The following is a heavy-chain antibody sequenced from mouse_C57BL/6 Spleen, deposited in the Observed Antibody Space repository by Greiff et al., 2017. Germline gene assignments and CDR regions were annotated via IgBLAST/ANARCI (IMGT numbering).Heavy chain of an antibody. J-gene: IGHJ3*01. Sequence: QVQLKQPGAELVMPGASVKLSCKASGYTFTSYWMHWVKQRPGQGLEWIGEIDPSDSYTNYNQKFKGKSTLTVDKSSSTAYMQLSSLTSEDSAVYYCARSGIYYDYDGFAYWGQGTLVTVSA. CDR3: ARSGIYYDYDGFAY. V-gene: IGHV1-69*01. D-gene: IGHD2-4*01. CDR1: GYTFTSYW. CDR2: IDPSDSYT.